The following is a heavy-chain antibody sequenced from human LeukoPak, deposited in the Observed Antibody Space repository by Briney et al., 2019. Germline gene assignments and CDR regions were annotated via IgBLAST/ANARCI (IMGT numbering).Heavy chain of an antibody. D-gene: IGHD2-2*01. V-gene: IGHV4-61*02. Sequence: SQTLSLTCTVSGGSISSGSYYWSWIRQPAGKGLEWIGRIYTSGSTNYNPSLKSRVTISVDTSKNQFSLKLSSVTAADTAVYYCARDLGYCSSTSCEEGYFQHWGQGTLVTVSS. J-gene: IGHJ1*01. CDR3: ARDLGYCSSTSCEEGYFQH. CDR1: GGSISSGSYY. CDR2: IYTSGST.